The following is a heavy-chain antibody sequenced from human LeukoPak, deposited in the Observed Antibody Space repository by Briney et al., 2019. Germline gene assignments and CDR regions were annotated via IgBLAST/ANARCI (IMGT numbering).Heavy chain of an antibody. D-gene: IGHD3-10*01. CDR2: ISSGGTDE. CDR3: ARDSTYYYDSGSSGPHYFDN. Sequence: GGSLRLSCAASGITLSSYAMHWVRQAPGKGLEWVSLISSGGTDEYYADSVKGRFTISRDNSKNTLYLQLNSLRGEDTAVYCCARDSTYYYDSGSSGPHYFDNWGQGTLVTVSS. V-gene: IGHV3-30*01. CDR1: GITLSSYA. J-gene: IGHJ4*02.